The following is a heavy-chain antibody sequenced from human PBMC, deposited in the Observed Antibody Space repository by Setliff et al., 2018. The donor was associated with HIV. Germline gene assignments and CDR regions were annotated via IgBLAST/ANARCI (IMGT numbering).Heavy chain of an antibody. J-gene: IGHJ1*01. V-gene: IGHV4-31*11. D-gene: IGHD2-2*01. Sequence: PSETLSLTCGVFGGSFSGSYWSWIRQHPGKGLEWIGYVYYTGTSYFNPSLKSRITISVDTSKNHFSLKLGFVTAADTAVYYCARGESTTWDLAEYFQHWGHGTLVTVSS. CDR1: GGSFSGSY. CDR3: ARGESTTWDLAEYFQH. CDR2: VYYTGTS.